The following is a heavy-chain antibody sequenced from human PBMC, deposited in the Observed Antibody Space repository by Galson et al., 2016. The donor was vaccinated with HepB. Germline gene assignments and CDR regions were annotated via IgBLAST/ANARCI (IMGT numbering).Heavy chain of an antibody. D-gene: IGHD5-18*01. V-gene: IGHV4-39*07. CDR1: GDSISSSISD. CDR2: VYRSGSV. CDR3: ARVARPHSYGTGWFDP. J-gene: IGHJ5*02. Sequence: SETLSLTCTVSGDSISSSISDWGWIRQTPGKGLEWIGSVYRSGSVYYNPSLRSRVTMSVDLTKNQFSLNLSSVTAADTAVYYGARVARPHSYGTGWFDPWGQGTLVTVSS.